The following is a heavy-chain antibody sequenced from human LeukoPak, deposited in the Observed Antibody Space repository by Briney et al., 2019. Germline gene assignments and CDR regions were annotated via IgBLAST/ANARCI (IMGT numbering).Heavy chain of an antibody. CDR3: TRYDSLTAAGTEY. J-gene: IGHJ4*02. CDR2: IRNKVNSYTT. Sequence: GGSLRLSCAASGFTFSDHYMDWVRQAPGKGLEWVGRIRNKVNSYTTEYAASVKGRFTISRDDSKNSLFLQMNSLKTEDTAVYYCTRYDSLTAAGTEYWGQGTLVTVSS. D-gene: IGHD6-13*01. CDR1: GFTFSDHY. V-gene: IGHV3-72*01.